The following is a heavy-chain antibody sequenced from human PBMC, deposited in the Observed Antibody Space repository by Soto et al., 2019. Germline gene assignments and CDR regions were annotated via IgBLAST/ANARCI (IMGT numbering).Heavy chain of an antibody. CDR2: VSGTGDIT. CDR3: AKAHASGWSISVAFDI. D-gene: IGHD6-19*01. J-gene: IGHJ3*02. V-gene: IGHV3-23*01. Sequence: EVQLLESGGGLVQPGGSLRLSCAASGLTFTTYAMTWVRQAPGKGLEWVSSVSGTGDITYYADSVKGRFTISRDNSTNTVYLQMGSLRAEDTAVYYCAKAHASGWSISVAFDIWGQGTMVTVSS. CDR1: GLTFTTYA.